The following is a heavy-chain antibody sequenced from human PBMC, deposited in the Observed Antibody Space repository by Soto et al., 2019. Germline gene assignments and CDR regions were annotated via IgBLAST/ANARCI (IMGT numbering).Heavy chain of an antibody. V-gene: IGHV3-53*01. CDR2: IYSAGST. Sequence: WWSXRLSCASCGVSVMISYIVVFHHAPGKGLQWVSVIYSAGSTYYANSVKGRFTISRDISTNMVYLQMSSLTDEVTAVYYCAREREPEYRSDLLFDIWGKAALVTVSS. D-gene: IGHD5-18*01. CDR1: GVSVMISY. J-gene: IGHJ4*02. CDR3: AREREPEYRSDLLFDI.